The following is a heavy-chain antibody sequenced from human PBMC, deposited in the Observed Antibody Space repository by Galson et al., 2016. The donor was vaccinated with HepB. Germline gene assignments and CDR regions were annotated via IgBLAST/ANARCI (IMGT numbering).Heavy chain of an antibody. J-gene: IGHJ6*04. CDR2: ITETGSFA. CDR3: GRDYPTMTDRYPYHVDV. Sequence: SLRLSCAASGFGLSGYHMSWIRQAPGRGLEWVSAITETGSFAYYADSVRGRFTLSRDTSKNTVYLQMNYLRADDTALSYCGRDYPTMTDRYPYHVDVWGKGTAVTVSS. D-gene: IGHD4-17*01. CDR1: GFGLSGYH. V-gene: IGHV3-23*01.